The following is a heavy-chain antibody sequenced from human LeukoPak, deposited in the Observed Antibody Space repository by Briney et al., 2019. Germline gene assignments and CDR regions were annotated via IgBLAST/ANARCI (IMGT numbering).Heavy chain of an antibody. V-gene: IGHV4-31*03. J-gene: IGHJ2*01. CDR1: GGSISSGGYY. D-gene: IGHD5-24*01. Sequence: TTSETLSLTCTVSGGSISSGGYYWSWIRQHPGKGLEWIGYIYYSGSTYYNPSLKSRVTISVDTSKNQFSLKLSSVTAADTAVYYCARDGVEMATKLWYFDLWGRGTLVTVSS. CDR3: ARDGVEMATKLWYFDL. CDR2: IYYSGST.